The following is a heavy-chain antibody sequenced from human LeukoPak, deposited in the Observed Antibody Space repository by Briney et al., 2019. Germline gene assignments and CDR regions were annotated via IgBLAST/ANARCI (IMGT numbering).Heavy chain of an antibody. V-gene: IGHV1-69*05. CDR1: GGTFSSYA. CDR3: ASRPHEYSSGWYGVDY. J-gene: IGHJ4*02. Sequence: ASVKVSCKASGGTFSSYAISWVRQAPGQGLEWMGRIIPIFGTANYAQKFQGRVTITTDESTSTAYMELSSLRSEDTAVYYCASRPHEYSSGWYGVDYWGQGTLVTVSS. D-gene: IGHD6-19*01. CDR2: IIPIFGTA.